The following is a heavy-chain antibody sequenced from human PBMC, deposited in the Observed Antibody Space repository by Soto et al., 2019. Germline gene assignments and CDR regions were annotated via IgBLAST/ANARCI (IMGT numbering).Heavy chain of an antibody. D-gene: IGHD1-1*01. J-gene: IGHJ5*02. CDR3: ARDWTGTTQPNWFDP. CDR2: IWYDGSNK. CDR1: GFTFSSYG. V-gene: IGHV3-33*01. Sequence: PGGSLRLSCAASGFTFSSYGMHWVRQAPGKGLEWVAVIWYDGSNKYYADSVKDRFTISRDNSKNTLYLQMNSLRAEDTAVYYCARDWTGTTQPNWFDPWGQGTLVTVSS.